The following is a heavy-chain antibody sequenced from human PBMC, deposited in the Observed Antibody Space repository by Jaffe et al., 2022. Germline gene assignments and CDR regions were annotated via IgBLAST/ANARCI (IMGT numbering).Heavy chain of an antibody. V-gene: IGHV3-15*01. J-gene: IGHJ3*02. D-gene: IGHD3-3*01. CDR3: TTDIGYYDFWSGDDAFDI. CDR2: IKSKTDGGTT. CDR1: GFTFSNAW. Sequence: EVQLVESGGGLVKPGGSLRLSCAASGFTFSNAWMSWVRQAPGKGLEWVGRIKSKTDGGTTDYAAPVKGRFTISRDDSKNTLYLQMNSLKTEDTAVYYCTTDIGYYDFWSGDDAFDIWGQGTMVTVSS.